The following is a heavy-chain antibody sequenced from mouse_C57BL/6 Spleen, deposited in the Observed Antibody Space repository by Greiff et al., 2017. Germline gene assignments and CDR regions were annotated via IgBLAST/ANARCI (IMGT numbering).Heavy chain of an antibody. D-gene: IGHD2-2*01. J-gene: IGHJ4*01. Sequence: QVQLQQPGAELVRPGPSVKLSCKASGYTFTSYWMHWVKQRPGQGLEWIGVIDPSDSYTNYNQKFKGKATLTVDTSSSTAHMQLSSLTSEDSAVYYCSRRGLGNAMDYWGQGTSVTVSS. CDR3: SRRGLGNAMDY. CDR2: IDPSDSYT. V-gene: IGHV1-59*01. CDR1: GYTFTSYW.